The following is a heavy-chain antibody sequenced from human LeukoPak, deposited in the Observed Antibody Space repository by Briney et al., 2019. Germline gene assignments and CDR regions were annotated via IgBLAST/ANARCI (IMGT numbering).Heavy chain of an antibody. CDR3: ASEKGSGSYSLFDY. Sequence: PSETLSLTCTVSGGSISSYYWSWIRQPPGKGLEWIGYIYYSGSTYYNPSLKSRVTISVDTSKNQFSLKLSSVTAADTAVYYCASEKGSGSYSLFDYWGQGTLVTVSS. CDR2: IYYSGST. J-gene: IGHJ4*02. CDR1: GGSISSYY. V-gene: IGHV4-59*06. D-gene: IGHD3-10*01.